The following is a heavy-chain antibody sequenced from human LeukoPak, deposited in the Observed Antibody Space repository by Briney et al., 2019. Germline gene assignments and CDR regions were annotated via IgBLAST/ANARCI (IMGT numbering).Heavy chain of an antibody. D-gene: IGHD1-26*01. CDR3: AKDRCGAAGREAFDI. Sequence: GGSLRLSCAASGDTFSSYAMSWVRQAPGKGLEWVAAISGSGGSTYYADSVKGRFTISRDNSKSTLYLQMNSLRAEGTAVYYCAKDRCGAAGREAFDIWGQGTMVTVSS. CDR1: GDTFSSYA. V-gene: IGHV3-23*01. CDR2: ISGSGGST. J-gene: IGHJ3*02.